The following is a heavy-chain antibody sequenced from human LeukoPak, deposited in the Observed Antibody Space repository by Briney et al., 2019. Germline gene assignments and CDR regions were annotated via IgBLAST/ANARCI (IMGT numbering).Heavy chain of an antibody. J-gene: IGHJ4*02. Sequence: ASVKVSCKASGYTFTSYAISWVRQAPGQGLEWMAWINAYNSKTYYAQKFQGRVTMTTDTSTSTAYMELRSLTSDDTAVYYCAKERTQTTSFDYWGQGTLVTVSS. CDR1: GYTFTSYA. CDR2: INAYNSKT. CDR3: AKERTQTTSFDY. D-gene: IGHD2/OR15-2a*01. V-gene: IGHV1-18*01.